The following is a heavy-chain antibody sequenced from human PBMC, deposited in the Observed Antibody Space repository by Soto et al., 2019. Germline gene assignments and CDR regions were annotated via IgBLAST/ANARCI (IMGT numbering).Heavy chain of an antibody. Sequence: ASVKVSCKASGYTFTGYYVLWVRQAPGQGPECMGWINPYTGGTNYAQKFQGRVTMTRDTSISTAYMELSKLISDDTAAYYCATQFHHCGGDCYRGPYFGMDVWGQGTTVTVS. J-gene: IGHJ6*02. CDR1: GYTFTGYY. D-gene: IGHD2-21*02. CDR2: INPYTGGT. CDR3: ATQFHHCGGDCYRGPYFGMDV. V-gene: IGHV1-2*02.